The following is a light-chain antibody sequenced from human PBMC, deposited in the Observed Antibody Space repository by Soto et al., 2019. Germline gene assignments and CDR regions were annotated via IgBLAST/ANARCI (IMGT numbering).Light chain of an antibody. CDR1: QSVSSY. J-gene: IGKJ1*01. Sequence: VLTQSPPTPSLSPAGRATLSCRTSQSVSSYLAWYQQKPGQAPRLLTYDASNRATRIPARFRGSGSGTDFTLTISSLEPEDFTVYYCQQRSNWPPWTFGQGTKADIK. CDR2: DAS. CDR3: QQRSNWPPWT. V-gene: IGKV3-11*01.